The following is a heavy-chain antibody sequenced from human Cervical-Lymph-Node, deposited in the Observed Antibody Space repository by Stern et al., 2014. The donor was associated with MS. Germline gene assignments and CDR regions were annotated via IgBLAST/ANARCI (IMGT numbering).Heavy chain of an antibody. CDR3: ARMGYDSSGYRAFDI. CDR1: GFSLSTCGMR. CDR2: LGWGDDK. Sequence: QVPLRESGPALVKPTQTLTLTCTFSGFSLSTCGMRVSWIRQPPGTALDWLVGLGWGDDKFYSTSLKTRLTISKDTSKNQVVLTMPNMDPVDTATYYCARMGYDSSGYRAFDIWGQGTMVTVSS. D-gene: IGHD3-22*01. J-gene: IGHJ3*02. V-gene: IGHV2-70*04.